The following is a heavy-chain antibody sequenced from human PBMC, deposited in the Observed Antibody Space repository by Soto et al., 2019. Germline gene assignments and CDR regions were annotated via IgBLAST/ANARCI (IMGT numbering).Heavy chain of an antibody. J-gene: IGHJ4*02. V-gene: IGHV3-20*04. D-gene: IGHD3-10*01. CDR2: INWNGDST. CDR3: AKSRNSRLYFYAY. Sequence: SGGSLRLPCAASGFRFDDYGLSGVRQVPGKGLEWVSGINWNGDSTGYADSVKGRFTISRDKAKNSLYLQMNSLRDEDTALYYCAKSRNSRLYFYAYWGQGTLVTVSS. CDR1: GFRFDDYG.